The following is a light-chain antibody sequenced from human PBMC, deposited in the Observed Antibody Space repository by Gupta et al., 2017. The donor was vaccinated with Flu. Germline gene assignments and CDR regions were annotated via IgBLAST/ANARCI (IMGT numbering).Light chain of an antibody. CDR3: QSADSSGTFVV. CDR1: ALPKQY. J-gene: IGLJ2*01. CDR2: KDS. Sequence: SYELTQPPSVSGSPGQKARTTCSGDALPKQYAYWYQQKPGQAPVLVIYKDSERPSGIPERFSGSSSGTTVTLTISGVQAEDEADYYCQSADSSGTFVVFGGGTKLTVL. V-gene: IGLV3-25*02.